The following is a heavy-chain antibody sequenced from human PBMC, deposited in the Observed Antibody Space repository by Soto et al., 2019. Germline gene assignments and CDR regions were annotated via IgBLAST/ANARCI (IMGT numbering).Heavy chain of an antibody. CDR2: ISAYNGNT. Sequence: QIQLVQSGAEMKKPGASVKVSCKPSGYTFTHYGVSWLRQAPGRGLEWMGWISAYNGNTDYAHKFQGRVALTTDTSTSTAYMELRGLSPDDTAVYYCARDVPGSGVPVWDYWGQGTLVTVSS. CDR3: ARDVPGSGVPVWDY. V-gene: IGHV1-18*04. J-gene: IGHJ4*02. CDR1: GYTFTHYG. D-gene: IGHD2-15*01.